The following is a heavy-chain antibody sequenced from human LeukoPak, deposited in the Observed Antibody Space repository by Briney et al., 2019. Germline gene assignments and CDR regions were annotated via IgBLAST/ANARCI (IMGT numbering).Heavy chain of an antibody. V-gene: IGHV3-74*01. J-gene: IGHJ4*02. Sequence: GGSLRLSCAASGFTFSSDWMHGVRQPPGKGLECVSRISSDGSSTTYADYVKGRFTLSRDNDEHTIYLQMHSLSGEDPAVYYCARVRLAATGYCFDYWGQGTLVTVSS. CDR1: GFTFSSDW. CDR3: ARVRLAATGYCFDY. D-gene: IGHD6-13*01. CDR2: ISSDGSST.